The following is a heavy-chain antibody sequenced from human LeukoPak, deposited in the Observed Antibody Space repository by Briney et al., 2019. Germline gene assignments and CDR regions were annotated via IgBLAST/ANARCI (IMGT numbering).Heavy chain of an antibody. CDR1: GYTFTSYD. V-gene: IGHV1-8*01. Sequence: ASVKVSCKASGYTFTSYDINWVRQVTGQGLEWMGWMNPNSGNTGYAQKFRGRVTMTRDTSISTAYMELSSLRSEDTAVYYCAKAGIVATMNADWFDPWGQGTLVTVSS. J-gene: IGHJ5*02. D-gene: IGHD5-12*01. CDR3: AKAGIVATMNADWFDP. CDR2: MNPNSGNT.